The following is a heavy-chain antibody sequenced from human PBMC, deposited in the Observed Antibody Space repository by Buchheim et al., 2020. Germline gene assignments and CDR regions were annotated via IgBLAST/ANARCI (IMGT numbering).Heavy chain of an antibody. J-gene: IGHJ6*02. D-gene: IGHD3-3*01. V-gene: IGHV1-8*01. Sequence: QVQLVQSGAEVKKPGASVKVSCKASGYTFTSYDINWVRQATGQGLEWMGWMNPNSGNTGYAQKFQGRVTMTRNTSISTAFMELSSLRSEDTAVYYCATSPITIVGVVIDYYYYGMDVWGQGT. CDR1: GYTFTSYD. CDR3: ATSPITIVGVVIDYYYYGMDV. CDR2: MNPNSGNT.